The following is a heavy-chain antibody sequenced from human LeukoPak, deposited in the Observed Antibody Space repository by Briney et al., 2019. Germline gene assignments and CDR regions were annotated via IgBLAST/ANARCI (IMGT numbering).Heavy chain of an antibody. V-gene: IGHV4-34*01. CDR1: GGSFSGYY. D-gene: IGHD5-18*01. CDR2: INHSGST. J-gene: IGHJ4*02. Sequence: PSETLSFTCAVYGGSFSGYYWSWIRQPPGKGLEWIGEINHSGSTNYNPSLKSRVTISVDTSKNQFSLKLSSVTAADTAVYYCATLDTAMGYYFDYWGQGTLVTVSS. CDR3: ATLDTAMGYYFDY.